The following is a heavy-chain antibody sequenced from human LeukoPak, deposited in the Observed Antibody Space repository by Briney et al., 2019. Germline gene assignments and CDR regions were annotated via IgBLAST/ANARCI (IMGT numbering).Heavy chain of an antibody. J-gene: IGHJ4*02. CDR2: IRNDGHDT. D-gene: IGHD6-19*01. Sequence: GGSLRLSCAASGFAFSSYWMHWVRQAPGQGLVWVSRIRNDGHDTSYADSDKGRFTISRDNAKNTVYLQMNSLRAEDMAVYYCARDPSSGWLNLDFWGQGILVTVSS. V-gene: IGHV3-74*01. CDR3: ARDPSSGWLNLDF. CDR1: GFAFSSYW.